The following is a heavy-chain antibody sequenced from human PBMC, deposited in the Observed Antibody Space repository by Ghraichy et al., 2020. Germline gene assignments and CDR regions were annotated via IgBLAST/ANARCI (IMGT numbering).Heavy chain of an antibody. D-gene: IGHD6-6*01. J-gene: IGHJ6*02. Sequence: GGSLRLSCKGSGYSFTSYWISWVRQMPGKGLEWMGRIDPSDSYTNYSPSFQGHVTISADKSISTAYLQWSSLKASDTAMYYCARLAEVRSSRGQIGHTSYYYGMDVWGQGTTVTVSS. V-gene: IGHV5-10-1*01. CDR3: ARLAEVRSSRGQIGHTSYYYGMDV. CDR2: IDPSDSYT. CDR1: GYSFTSYW.